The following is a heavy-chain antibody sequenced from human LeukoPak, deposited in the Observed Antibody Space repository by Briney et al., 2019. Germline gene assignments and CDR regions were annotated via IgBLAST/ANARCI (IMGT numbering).Heavy chain of an antibody. D-gene: IGHD3-10*01. Sequence: GASVKVSCKASGYTFTSYVISWVRQAPGQGLEWMGWISAYNGNTNYAQKLQGRVTMTTDTSTSTAYMELRSLRSDDTAVYYCARDQDTMVRGVGDYWGQGTLVTVSS. V-gene: IGHV1-18*01. J-gene: IGHJ4*02. CDR3: ARDQDTMVRGVGDY. CDR2: ISAYNGNT. CDR1: GYTFTSYV.